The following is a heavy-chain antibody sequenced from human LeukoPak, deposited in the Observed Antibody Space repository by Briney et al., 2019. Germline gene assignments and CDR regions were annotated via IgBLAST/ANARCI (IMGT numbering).Heavy chain of an antibody. Sequence: SETLSLTCTVSGGSISSSSYYWGWIRQPPGKGLEWVASIYYSGSTYYNPSLKSRVTISVDTSKNQFSLNLTSVTAADTAVYYCARLWGGGGYPRVFDYWGQGTLVTVSS. CDR1: GGSISSSSYY. V-gene: IGHV4-39*01. J-gene: IGHJ4*02. D-gene: IGHD3-22*01. CDR3: ARLWGGGGYPRVFDY. CDR2: IYYSGST.